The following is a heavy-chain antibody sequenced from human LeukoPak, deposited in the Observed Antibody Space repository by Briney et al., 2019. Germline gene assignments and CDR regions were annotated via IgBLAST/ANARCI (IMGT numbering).Heavy chain of an antibody. J-gene: IGHJ4*02. CDR1: GFTFSSYG. V-gene: IGHV3-33*01. CDR2: IWYDGSNK. CDR3: ARDGDYSNYYFDY. D-gene: IGHD4-4*01. Sequence: TGGSLRLSCAASGFTFSSYGMHWVRQAPGKGLEWVAVIWYDGSNKYYADSVKGRFTISRDNSKNTLYLQMNSLRAEDTAVYYCARDGDYSNYYFDYWGQGTLVTVSS.